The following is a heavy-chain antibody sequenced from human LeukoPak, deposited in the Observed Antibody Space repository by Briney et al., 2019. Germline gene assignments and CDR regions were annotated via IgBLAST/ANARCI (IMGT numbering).Heavy chain of an antibody. Sequence: SETLSLTCSVSGGSIGSYHWNWIRQPSGKGLEWIGIVFNNGGTKHNPSLKSRVAISVDTSKDQFALKLSSVTAADTAVYYCVASYGGYVLDYWGQGALVIVSS. CDR1: GGSIGSYH. CDR3: VASYGGYVLDY. V-gene: IGHV4-59*01. CDR2: VFNNGGT. J-gene: IGHJ4*02. D-gene: IGHD5-12*01.